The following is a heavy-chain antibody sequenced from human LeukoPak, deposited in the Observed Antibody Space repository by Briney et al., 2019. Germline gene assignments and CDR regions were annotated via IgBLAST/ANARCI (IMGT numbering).Heavy chain of an antibody. V-gene: IGHV3-23*01. Sequence: GGSLRLSCAASGFTFSSYAMSWVRQAPGKGLEWVSAISGNGGRTYYANSGKGRFTISRDHSKNTQYLQMNSLRAEDTAVYYCAKSGIAAATILYYFDYWGQGTLVTVSS. CDR2: ISGNGGRT. J-gene: IGHJ4*02. CDR1: GFTFSSYA. CDR3: AKSGIAAATILYYFDY. D-gene: IGHD6-13*01.